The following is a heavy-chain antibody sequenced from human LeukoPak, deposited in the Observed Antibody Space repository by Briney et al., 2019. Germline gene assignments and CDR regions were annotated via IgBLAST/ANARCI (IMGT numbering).Heavy chain of an antibody. D-gene: IGHD2-15*01. CDR2: IYHSGST. CDR1: GYSISSGYY. Sequence: PSETLSLTCTVSGYSISSGYYWGWIRQPPGKGLEWIGSIYHSGSTYYNPSLKSRVTISVDTSQNQFSLHLSSVTAADTAVYYCARFFYSYFDYWGQGTLVTVSS. V-gene: IGHV4-38-2*02. J-gene: IGHJ4*02. CDR3: ARFFYSYFDY.